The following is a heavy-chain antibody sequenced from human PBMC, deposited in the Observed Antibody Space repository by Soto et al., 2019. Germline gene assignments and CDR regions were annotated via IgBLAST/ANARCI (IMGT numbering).Heavy chain of an antibody. CDR2: ISGSGGST. D-gene: IGHD5-18*01. J-gene: IGHJ4*02. Sequence: GGSLRLSCAASGFTFSSYAMSWVRQAPGKGLEWVSAISGSGGSTYYADSVKGRFTISRDNSKNTLYLQMNSLRDEDTAVYYCASPLYSYGLASVGYWGQGTLVTVSS. V-gene: IGHV3-23*01. CDR3: ASPLYSYGLASVGY. CDR1: GFTFSSYA.